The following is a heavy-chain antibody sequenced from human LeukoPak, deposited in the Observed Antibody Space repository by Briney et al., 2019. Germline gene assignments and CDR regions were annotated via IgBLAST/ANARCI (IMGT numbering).Heavy chain of an antibody. J-gene: IGHJ4*02. CDR2: IRYDGSNK. Sequence: SCKASGYTFTGYYMHWVRQAPGKGLEWVAFIRYDGSNKYYADSVKGRFTISRDNSKNTLYLQMNSLRAEDTAVYYCAKDSYYDSSGWSYWGQGTLVTVSS. D-gene: IGHD3-22*01. CDR3: AKDSYYDSSGWSY. V-gene: IGHV3-30*02. CDR1: GYTFTGYY.